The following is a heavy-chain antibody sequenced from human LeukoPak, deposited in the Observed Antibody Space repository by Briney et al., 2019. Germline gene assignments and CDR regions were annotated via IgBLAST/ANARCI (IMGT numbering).Heavy chain of an antibody. V-gene: IGHV3-7*01. J-gene: IGHJ1*01. CDR1: GFTFRSNW. CDR2: VQPDGSAK. Sequence: GGSLRLSCAASGFTFRSNWMNWVRQAPGKGLEWVAHVQPDGSAKIYADSVKGRFTVSRDNAKDSVYLQMNSLRVEDTAVYYCARDFFGWSSLGHWGQGTLVTVSS. D-gene: IGHD6-19*01. CDR3: ARDFFGWSSLGH.